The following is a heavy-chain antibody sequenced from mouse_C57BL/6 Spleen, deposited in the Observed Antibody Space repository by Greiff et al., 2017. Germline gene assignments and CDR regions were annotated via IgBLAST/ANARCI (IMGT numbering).Heavy chain of an antibody. CDR3: ARGCHYYAMDY. CDR1: GYSFTSYY. Sequence: QVQLQQSGPELVKPGASVKISCKASGYSFTSYYIHWVKQRPGQGLEWIGWIYPGSGNTKYNEKFKGKATLTADTSSSTAYMQLSSLTSEDSAVYYCARGCHYYAMDYWGQGTTVTVSS. CDR2: IYPGSGNT. V-gene: IGHV1-66*01. J-gene: IGHJ4*01.